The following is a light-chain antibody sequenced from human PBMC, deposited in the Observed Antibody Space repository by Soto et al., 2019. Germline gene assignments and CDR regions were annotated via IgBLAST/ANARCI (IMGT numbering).Light chain of an antibody. CDR3: QHYNNWPPTWT. CDR1: QSVSSN. J-gene: IGKJ1*01. Sequence: EIVMTQSPATLSVFPGERATLSCRASQSVSSNLAWYQQKPGQAPRLLIYGASTRATGIPARFSGSGSGTEFTLTISSLQSEDFAVFYCQHYNNWPPTWTFGQGTKVEIK. V-gene: IGKV3-15*01. CDR2: GAS.